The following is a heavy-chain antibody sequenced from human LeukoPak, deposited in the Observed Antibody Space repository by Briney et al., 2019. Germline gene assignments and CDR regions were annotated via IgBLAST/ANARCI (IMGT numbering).Heavy chain of an antibody. CDR2: INHSGST. Sequence: PSETLSLTCAVYGGAFSGYYWSWIRQLPGKGLEWIGEINHSGSTNYNPSLKSRVTISVDTSKNQFSLKLSSVTAADTAVYYCARGSIAARPWYYYGMDVWGQGTTVTVSS. CDR1: GGAFSGYY. D-gene: IGHD6-6*01. CDR3: ARGSIAARPWYYYGMDV. V-gene: IGHV4-34*01. J-gene: IGHJ6*02.